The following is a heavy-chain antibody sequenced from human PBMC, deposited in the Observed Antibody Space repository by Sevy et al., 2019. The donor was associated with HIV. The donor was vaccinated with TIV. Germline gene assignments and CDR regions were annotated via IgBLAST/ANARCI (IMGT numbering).Heavy chain of an antibody. CDR3: ASETFYYDSSGHYPLGF. Sequence: GESLKISCAASAFNFSPYSLSWVRQAPGKGLQWVSSISSRSTYIYYADSVKGRFTISRDNAKNSLYLQMNNLRVEDTAVYYCASETFYYDSSGHYPLGFWGQGTLVTVSS. CDR2: ISSRSTYI. D-gene: IGHD3-22*01. CDR1: AFNFSPYS. J-gene: IGHJ4*02. V-gene: IGHV3-21*01.